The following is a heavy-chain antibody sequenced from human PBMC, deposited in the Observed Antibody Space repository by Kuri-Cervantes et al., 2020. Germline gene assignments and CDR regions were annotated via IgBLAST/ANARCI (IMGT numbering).Heavy chain of an antibody. V-gene: IGHV4-59*01. CDR2: IHHSGGT. CDR1: GGSISTYY. D-gene: IGHD1-26*01. CDR3: TRGLLGVVGAADY. Sequence: SETLSLTCTVSGGSISTYYWSWIWQPPGKGLEWIGYIHHSGGTNYNPSLKSRVTISLDTSKNQFSLNLISVTAADTAVYYCTRGLLGVVGAADYWGQGALVTVSS. J-gene: IGHJ4*02.